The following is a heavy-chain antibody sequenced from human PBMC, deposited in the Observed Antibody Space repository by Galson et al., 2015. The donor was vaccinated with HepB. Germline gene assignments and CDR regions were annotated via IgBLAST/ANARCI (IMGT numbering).Heavy chain of an antibody. J-gene: IGHJ1*01. CDR1: GFSFRSSA. D-gene: IGHD2-8*02. V-gene: IGHV3-23*01. CDR3: ASGGKFCTGGSCQH. CDR2: ISGDSNYI. Sequence: SLRLSCAASGFSFRSSAMTWGRQTPGMGLDWVSAISGDSNYIYYGDSVKGRITISRDNSKNTLYLQMNSLRAEDTAAYYCASGGKFCTGGSCQHWGQGTLVTVSP.